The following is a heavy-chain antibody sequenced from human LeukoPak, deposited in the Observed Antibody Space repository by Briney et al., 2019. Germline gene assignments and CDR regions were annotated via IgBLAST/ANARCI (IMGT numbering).Heavy chain of an antibody. CDR1: GFTFSSYA. CDR3: AKRPRGNYLDPFDY. D-gene: IGHD3-10*01. J-gene: IGHJ4*02. V-gene: IGHV3-23*01. Sequence: GGSLRLSCAASGFTFSSYAMSCVRQAPGKGLEWVSGISGSGGSTYYADSVKGRFTISRDNSKNRLYLQMNSLRAEDTAVYYCAKRPRGNYLDPFDYWGQGTLVTVSS. CDR2: ISGSGGST.